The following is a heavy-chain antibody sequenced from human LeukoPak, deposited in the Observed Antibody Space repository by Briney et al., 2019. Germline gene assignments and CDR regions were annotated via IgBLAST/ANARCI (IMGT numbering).Heavy chain of an antibody. CDR3: ARMHTAMPSPDY. CDR1: GGSISSSDYS. V-gene: IGHV4-30-2*01. CDR2: IYHSGAA. Sequence: SETLSLTCAVSGGSISSSDYSWSWIRLPPGKGLEWIGYIYHSGAAYYNPSLKSRVTISVDRSKNQFSLKLTSVTAADTAVYYCARMHTAMPSPDYWGQGTLVTVSS. D-gene: IGHD5-18*01. J-gene: IGHJ4*02.